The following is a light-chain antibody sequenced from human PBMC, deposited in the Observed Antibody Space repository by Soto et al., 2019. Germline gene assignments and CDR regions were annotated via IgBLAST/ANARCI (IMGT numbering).Light chain of an antibody. CDR3: SSYRSSSTPVV. Sequence: QSVLTQPASESGSPGQSITISCTGTSSDIGGYNYVSWYQQHPGKDPKLMIYDVGNRPSGVSNRFSGSKSGNTASLTISGLQAEDEADYYCSSYRSSSTPVVFGGGTQLTVL. J-gene: IGLJ2*01. CDR1: SSDIGGYNY. V-gene: IGLV2-14*01. CDR2: DVG.